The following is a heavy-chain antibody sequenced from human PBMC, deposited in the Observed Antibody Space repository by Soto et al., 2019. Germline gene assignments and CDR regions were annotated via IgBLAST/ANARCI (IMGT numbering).Heavy chain of an antibody. V-gene: IGHV3-74*01. CDR1: GFTFGNYW. D-gene: IGHD2-15*01. CDR3: ARGDCVGGTCYSLAGSFYYYMDV. CDR2: INSDGSVS. J-gene: IGHJ6*03. Sequence: EVQLVESGGGLVQPGGSLRLSCAASGFTFGNYWMYWVRQAPGKGLVWVSRINSDGSVSSYADSVKGRLTISSDNVKNTLYLQMDSLRVEDTAVYYCARGDCVGGTCYSLAGSFYYYMDVWGKGTTVTVFS.